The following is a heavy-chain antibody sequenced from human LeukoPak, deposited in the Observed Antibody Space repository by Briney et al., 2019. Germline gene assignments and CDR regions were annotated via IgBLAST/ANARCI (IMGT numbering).Heavy chain of an antibody. CDR1: GVTFNKAV. CDR2: IKDAGRDR. D-gene: IGHD6-25*01. Sequence: GGTLRVSRADSGVTFNKAVGSGVRPGPGKALEWVATIKDAGRDRYYLDSVTDRFTITRDNAKNSLYLQMNSLRVEDTAVYYCANLGCSAGGQGPLVSVSS. J-gene: IGHJ4*02. V-gene: IGHV3-7*01. CDR3: ANLGCSA.